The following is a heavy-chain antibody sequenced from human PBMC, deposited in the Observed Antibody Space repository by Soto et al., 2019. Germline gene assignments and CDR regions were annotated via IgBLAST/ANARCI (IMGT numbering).Heavy chain of an antibody. CDR3: ARSSATIRSVFQH. V-gene: IGHV1-3*01. CDR2: INAGNGNT. CDR1: GYTFTSYA. Sequence: ASVKVSCKASGYTFTSYAMHWVRQAPGQRLEWMGWINAGNGNTKYSQKFQGRVTITRDTSASTAYMELSSLRSEDTAVYYCARSSATIRSVFQHWGQGTLVTVSS. D-gene: IGHD6-6*01. J-gene: IGHJ1*01.